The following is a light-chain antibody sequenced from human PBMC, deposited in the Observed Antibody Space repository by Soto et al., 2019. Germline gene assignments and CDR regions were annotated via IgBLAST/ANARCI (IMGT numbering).Light chain of an antibody. CDR3: QQYNSYWT. Sequence: DIQMTQSPSTLSASVGDRVTITCRASQSMSSWLAWYQQKPGKAPKLLIYKASSLESGVPSRFSGSVSWTDFTLTIRSLQPDDFATYYCQQYNSYWTFGQGTKVEIE. CDR2: KAS. J-gene: IGKJ1*01. V-gene: IGKV1-5*03. CDR1: QSMSSW.